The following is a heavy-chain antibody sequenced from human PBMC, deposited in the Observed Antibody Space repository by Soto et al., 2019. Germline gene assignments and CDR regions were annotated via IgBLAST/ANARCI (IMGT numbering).Heavy chain of an antibody. D-gene: IGHD2-15*01. Sequence: EVQLVGSGGGLVQSGGSLRLSCIASGFSLTQYWMSWVRQTPRKGLEWVAKINEDGTKRDYMESVEGRFTISRDNAKNSVSLQMNSLRADDTAVYFCTRWDGRCSGGSCFFDSWGQGTLVTVSS. V-gene: IGHV3-7*01. CDR1: GFSLTQYW. CDR3: TRWDGRCSGGSCFFDS. J-gene: IGHJ4*02. CDR2: INEDGTKR.